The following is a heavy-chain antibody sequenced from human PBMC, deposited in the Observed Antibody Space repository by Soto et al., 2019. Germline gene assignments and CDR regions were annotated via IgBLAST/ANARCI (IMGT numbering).Heavy chain of an antibody. CDR1: GGSFTYT. J-gene: IGHJ6*02. CDR3: ARLHSQGTYGMDV. CDR2: IIPIFGTA. V-gene: IGHV1-69*13. D-gene: IGHD5-18*01. Sequence: AVKASCKAYGGSFTYTISWVRQAPGQGLEWMGGIIPIFGTANYAQKFQGRVTITADEYTKTAYMELSTLRSEDTAVYYCARLHSQGTYGMDVWGQGTTVTVSS.